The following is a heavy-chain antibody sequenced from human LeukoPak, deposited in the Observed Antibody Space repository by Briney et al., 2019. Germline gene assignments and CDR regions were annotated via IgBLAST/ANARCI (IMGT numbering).Heavy chain of an antibody. CDR1: GFSFSSYW. Sequence: PSETLTLTCAASGFSFSSYWMSWVCQEHGKVLEWQSNINQDGSNKYYVNHVKGRFTISRDNAKHSLYLQMIILKDEDTSVYYCASSRNWGQGTLVTVSS. J-gene: IGHJ4*02. CDR2: INQDGSNK. CDR3: ASSRN. V-gene: IGHV3-7*02.